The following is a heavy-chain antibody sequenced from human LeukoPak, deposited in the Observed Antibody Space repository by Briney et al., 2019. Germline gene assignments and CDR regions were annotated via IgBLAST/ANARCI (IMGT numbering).Heavy chain of an antibody. CDR3: ARDEAGTVDY. CDR2: IKQDGSEK. D-gene: IGHD1-7*01. V-gene: IGHV3-7*01. Sequence: GGSLRLSCAASGFTFSSCWMSWVRQAPGQGLEWVANIKQDGSEKYYVDSVKGRFTISRDNAKNSLYLQMNSLRAEDTAVYYCARDEAGTVDYWGQGTLVTVSS. J-gene: IGHJ4*02. CDR1: GFTFSSCW.